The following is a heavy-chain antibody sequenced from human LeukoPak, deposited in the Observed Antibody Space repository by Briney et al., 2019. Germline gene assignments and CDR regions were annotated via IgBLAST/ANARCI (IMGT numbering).Heavy chain of an antibody. CDR2: ISGSGGST. J-gene: IGHJ4*02. D-gene: IGHD5-24*01. CDR3: AKDEGEMATIPLDY. V-gene: IGHV3-23*01. Sequence: PGGSLRLSCAASGFTFSSYGMHWVRQAPGKGLEWVSAISGSGGSTYYADSVKGRFTISRDNSKNTLYLQMNSLRAEDTAVYYCAKDEGEMATIPLDYWGQGTLVTVSS. CDR1: GFTFSSYG.